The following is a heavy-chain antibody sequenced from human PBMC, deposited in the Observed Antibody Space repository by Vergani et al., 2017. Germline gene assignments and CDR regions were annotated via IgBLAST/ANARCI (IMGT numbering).Heavy chain of an antibody. CDR2: IIPILGIA. CDR1: GGTFSSYT. Sequence: QVQLVQSGAEVKKPGSSVKVSCKASGGTFSSYTISWVRQAPGQGLEWMGRIIPILGIANYAQKFQGRVTMTRDTSTSTVYMELSSLRSEDTAVYYCARVMVRGVKGVNDAFDIWGQGTMVTVSS. CDR3: ARVMVRGVKGVNDAFDI. D-gene: IGHD3-10*01. V-gene: IGHV1-69*02. J-gene: IGHJ3*02.